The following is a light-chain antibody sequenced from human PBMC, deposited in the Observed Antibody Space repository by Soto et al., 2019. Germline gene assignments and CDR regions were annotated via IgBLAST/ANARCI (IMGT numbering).Light chain of an antibody. CDR3: LLSYSGARPWV. Sequence: QAVVTQEPSLTVSPGGTVTLTCGSSTGAVTSGHYPYWFQQKPGQAPRTLIYDTSNKHSWTPARFSGSLLGGKAALTLSGAQPADEAEYYCLLSYSGARPWVFGGGTQLTVL. J-gene: IGLJ7*01. CDR1: TGAVTSGHY. V-gene: IGLV7-46*01. CDR2: DTS.